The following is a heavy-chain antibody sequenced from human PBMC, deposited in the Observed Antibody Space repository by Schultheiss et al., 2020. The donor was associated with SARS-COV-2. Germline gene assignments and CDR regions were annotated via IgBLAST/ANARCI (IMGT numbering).Heavy chain of an antibody. CDR2: VIPIFGEA. V-gene: IGHV1-69*05. Sequence: SVKVSCKASGGTFTNSAISWVRQAPGQGLAPGQGLEWVGGVIPIFGEANYAQKFQGRVTMTRDTSISTAYMELSRLRSDDTAVYYCARGGPPSGRDSHSLTYYYYYYYGMDVWGQGTTVTVSS. D-gene: IGHD3-22*01. CDR1: GGTFTNSA. J-gene: IGHJ6*02. CDR3: ARGGPPSGRDSHSLTYYYYYYYGMDV.